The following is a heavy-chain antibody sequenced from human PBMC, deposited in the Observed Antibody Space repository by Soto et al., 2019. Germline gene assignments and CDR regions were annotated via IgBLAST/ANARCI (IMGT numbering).Heavy chain of an antibody. V-gene: IGHV3-48*02. D-gene: IGHD2-15*01. J-gene: IGHJ4*02. CDR2: ISESSRTI. CDR1: GFIFRTYS. CDR3: ARGLSWRGGPFDF. Sequence: EVQLVESGGGFKQPGGSLRLSCAASGFIFRTYSMNWVRQAPGKGLEWISYISESSRTIFYADSVRGRFTVSRDNANSSLYRQMVSLRDEDTAIYYCARGLSWRGGPFDFWGQGPLSPSPQ.